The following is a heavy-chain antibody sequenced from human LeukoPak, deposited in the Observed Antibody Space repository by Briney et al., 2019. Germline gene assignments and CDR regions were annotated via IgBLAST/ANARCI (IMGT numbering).Heavy chain of an antibody. CDR2: IKQDGSEK. D-gene: IGHD2-2*01. CDR3: ARRGYCSSTSCYAPFDY. CDR1: GFTFSSYW. J-gene: IGHJ4*02. V-gene: IGHV3-7*01. Sequence: GSLRLSCAASGFTFSSYWMSWVRQAPGKGLEWVANIKQDGSEKYYVDSVKGRFTISRDNAKNSLYLRMNSLRAEDTAVYYCARRGYCSSTSCYAPFDYWGQGTLVTVSS.